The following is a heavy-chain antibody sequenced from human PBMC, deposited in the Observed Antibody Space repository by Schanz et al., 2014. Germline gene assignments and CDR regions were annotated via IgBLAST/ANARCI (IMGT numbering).Heavy chain of an antibody. V-gene: IGHV3-30*03. CDR1: GFSFSDYG. CDR2: ISYHGSEK. J-gene: IGHJ3*02. D-gene: IGHD5-12*01. Sequence: QVQLVESGGSVVQPGRSLRLSCAGSGFSFSDYGMHWVRQAPGRGLEWVAVISYHGSEKYYADSVKGRFTISRDNSKNTLYLQMNSLRTEDTAVYFCARGGGPEDVFDIWGQGTILTVSS. CDR3: ARGGGPEDVFDI.